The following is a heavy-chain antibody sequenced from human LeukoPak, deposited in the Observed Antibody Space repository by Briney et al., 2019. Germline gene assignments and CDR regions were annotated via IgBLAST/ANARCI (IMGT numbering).Heavy chain of an antibody. J-gene: IGHJ6*02. CDR2: IRYDGSNK. V-gene: IGHV3-30*02. D-gene: IGHD5-18*01. CDR1: GSTFSSYG. Sequence: GGSLRLFCAASGSTFSSYGMHWVRQAPGKGLEWVAFIRYDGSNKYYADSVKGRFTISRDNSKNTLYLQMNSLRAEDTAVYYCAKDLHGYSYGYYYYYGMDVWGQGTTVTVSS. CDR3: AKDLHGYSYGYYYYYGMDV.